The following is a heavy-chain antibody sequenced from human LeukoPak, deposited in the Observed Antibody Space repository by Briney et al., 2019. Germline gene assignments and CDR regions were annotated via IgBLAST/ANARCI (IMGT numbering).Heavy chain of an antibody. CDR3: ARRYSNYFFDY. CDR1: GYSITNGYY. D-gene: IGHD4-11*01. J-gene: IGHJ4*02. V-gene: IGHV4-38-2*01. Sequence: SETLSLTXAVSGYSITNGYYWAWIRQSPGKGLEWIGNIYYSGNTYYNPSLKSRVTISVDTSKNQFSLMLSSVTAADTAVYYCARRYSNYFFDYWGQGTLVTVSS. CDR2: IYYSGNT.